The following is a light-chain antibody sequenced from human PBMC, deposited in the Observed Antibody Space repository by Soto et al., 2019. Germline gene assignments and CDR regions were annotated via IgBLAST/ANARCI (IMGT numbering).Light chain of an antibody. V-gene: IGLV1-44*01. CDR3: ATWDDSLNGVV. J-gene: IGLJ2*01. Sequence: QSVLTQPPSASGTPGQRVTISCSGSTSNIGSNTVNWYQQFPGTAPKFPIHSNNQRFSGVPDRFYGSKSGTSASLAISGLQSEDEADYFCATWDDSLNGVVFGGGTKLTVL. CDR1: TSNIGSNT. CDR2: SNN.